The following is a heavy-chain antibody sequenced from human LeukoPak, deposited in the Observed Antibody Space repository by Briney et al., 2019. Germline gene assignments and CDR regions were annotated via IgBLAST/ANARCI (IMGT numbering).Heavy chain of an antibody. CDR3: GRGGGYGDY. CDR1: GYTFSRYG. D-gene: IGHD3-16*01. J-gene: IGHJ4*02. V-gene: IGHV1-18*01. Sequence: GASVKVSCKASGYTFSRYGISWVRQAPGQGLEWMGWISGYNGNTDYAQKLQGRVTMTTDTSTSTAYMELRSLPSDAPAVDYCGRGGGYGDYWGQGILVTVSS. CDR2: ISGYNGNT.